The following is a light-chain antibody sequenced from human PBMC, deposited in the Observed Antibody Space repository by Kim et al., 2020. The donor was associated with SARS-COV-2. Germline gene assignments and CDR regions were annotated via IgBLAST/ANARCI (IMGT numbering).Light chain of an antibody. Sequence: PGDAATLSCRASQSVTSNYLAWYQQRPGQAPRLLIYAASKRAEGIPDRFSGSGSVADFTLTISRLEPEDFAVYYCQQYGGSPSFTFGQGTRLDIK. CDR1: QSVTSNY. CDR2: AAS. J-gene: IGKJ5*01. CDR3: QQYGGSPSFT. V-gene: IGKV3-20*01.